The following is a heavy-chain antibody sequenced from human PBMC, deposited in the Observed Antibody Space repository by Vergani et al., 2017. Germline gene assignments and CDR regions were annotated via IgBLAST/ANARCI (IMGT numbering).Heavy chain of an antibody. J-gene: IGHJ3*02. CDR2: IYYSGST. D-gene: IGHD3-22*01. CDR1: GGSISSSSYY. V-gene: IGHV4-39*07. Sequence: QLQLQESGPGLVKPSETLSLTCTVSGGSISSSSYYWGWIRQPPGKGLEWIGSIYYSGSTYYNPSLKSRVTISVDTSKNQFSLKLSSVTAADTAVYYCARASITMIVVVKGPGAFDIWGQGTMVTVSS. CDR3: ARASITMIVVVKGPGAFDI.